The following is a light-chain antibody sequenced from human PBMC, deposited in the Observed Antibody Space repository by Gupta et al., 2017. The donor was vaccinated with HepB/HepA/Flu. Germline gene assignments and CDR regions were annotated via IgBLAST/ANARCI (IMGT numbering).Light chain of an antibody. V-gene: IGLV3-25*03. CDR2: KDN. Sequence: SYELTQPPSVSVSPGQTARITCSGDALLKKYAYWYKQKPGQAPVLVIYKDNERPSGIPERFSGSSSGTIVTLTISGVQAEDEADYYCQSGDSSGTHQVFGGGTKLTVL. J-gene: IGLJ3*02. CDR3: QSGDSSGTHQV. CDR1: ALLKKY.